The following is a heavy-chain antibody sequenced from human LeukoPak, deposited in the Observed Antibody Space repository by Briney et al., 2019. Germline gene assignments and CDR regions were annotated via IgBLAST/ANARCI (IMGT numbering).Heavy chain of an antibody. V-gene: IGHV6-1*01. D-gene: IGHD5-18*01. Sequence: SQTLSLTCAISGDSVSSNSAAWNWIRQSPSRGLEWLGRTYYRSKWYNDYAVSVKSRITINPDTSKNQFSLQLNSVTPEDTAVYYCAREVPDTAMVISGGYFDYWGQGTLVTVSS. CDR2: TYYRSKWYN. J-gene: IGHJ4*02. CDR3: AREVPDTAMVISGGYFDY. CDR1: GDSVSSNSAA.